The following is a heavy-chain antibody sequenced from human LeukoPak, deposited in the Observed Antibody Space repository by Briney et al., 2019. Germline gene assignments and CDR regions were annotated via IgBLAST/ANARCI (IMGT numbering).Heavy chain of an antibody. D-gene: IGHD5-18*01. CDR2: IRSKTHSGAT. J-gene: IGHJ4*02. V-gene: IGHV3-49*03. CDR1: GFTFGDYA. CDR3: TRGYSYGLH. Sequence: GGSLRPSCTASGFTFGDYAMSWFRQAPGKGLEWLGFIRSKTHSGATEYAASVRGRFTISRDDSKSIAYLQMNSLKIEDTAMYYCTRGYSYGLHWGQGTLVTVSS.